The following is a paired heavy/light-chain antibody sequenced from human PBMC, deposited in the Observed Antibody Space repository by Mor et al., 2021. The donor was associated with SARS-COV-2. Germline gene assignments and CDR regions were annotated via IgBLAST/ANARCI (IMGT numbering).Heavy chain of an antibody. CDR3: ARDARDYLDY. CDR2: IWYDGSNK. Sequence: QVQLVESGGGVVQPGRSLRLSCAASGFTFSGFGMHWVRQAPGKGLEWVAIIWYDGSNKYYGDSVQGRFTISRDNSKNTLYLQMNSLRDEDTGVYYCARDARDYLDYWGQGTLVTVSS. J-gene: IGHJ4*02. V-gene: IGHV3-33*01. CDR1: GFTFSGFG.
Light chain of an antibody. Sequence: EVVLTQSPATLSLSPGERATLSCRASQSVSNYLAWYQQKPGQAPRLLIYDASNRVTGIPARFSGSGSGTDFTLTISSLEPEDFALYYCQQCRNWPRTFGQGTKVEIK. J-gene: IGKJ1*01. CDR3: QQCRNWPRT. CDR1: QSVSNY. V-gene: IGKV3-11*01. CDR2: DAS.